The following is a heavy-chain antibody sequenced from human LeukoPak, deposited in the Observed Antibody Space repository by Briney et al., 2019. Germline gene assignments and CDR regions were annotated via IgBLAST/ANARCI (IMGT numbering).Heavy chain of an antibody. Sequence: PGGSLRLSCAASGFTFSDYYMSWIRQAPGKGLEWVSYISSSGPTIYYADSVKGRFTISRDNARNSLYLQMNSLRAEDTAVYYCARQTFVTGGNNWFDPWGQGTLVTVSS. CDR1: GFTFSDYY. CDR2: ISSSGPTI. J-gene: IGHJ5*02. CDR3: ARQTFVTGGNNWFDP. D-gene: IGHD3-16*01. V-gene: IGHV3-11*04.